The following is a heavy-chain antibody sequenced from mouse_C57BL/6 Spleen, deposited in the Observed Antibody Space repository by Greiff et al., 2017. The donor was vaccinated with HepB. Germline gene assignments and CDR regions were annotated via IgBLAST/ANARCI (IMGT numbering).Heavy chain of an antibody. V-gene: IGHV3-6*01. J-gene: IGHJ2*01. CDR1: GYSIPSGYY. CDR2: ISYDGSN. D-gene: IGHD2-10*02. Sequence: EVQLQESGPGLVKPSQSLSLTCSVTGYSIPSGYYWNWIRQFPGNKLEWMGYISYDGSNNYNPSLKNRISITRDTSKNQFFLKLNSVTTEDTATYYCARGSIFDYWGQGTTLTVSS. CDR3: ARGSIFDY.